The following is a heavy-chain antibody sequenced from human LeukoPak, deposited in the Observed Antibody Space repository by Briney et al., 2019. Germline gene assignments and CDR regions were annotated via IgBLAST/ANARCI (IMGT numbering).Heavy chain of an antibody. Sequence: GASVKVSCKVSGYTLTELSMHWVRQAPGKGLEWRGGFDPEDGETIYAQKFQGRVTMTEDTSTDTAYMELSSLRSEDTAVYYCATMAERFGYYYGMDVWGQGTTVTVSS. V-gene: IGHV1-24*01. J-gene: IGHJ6*02. CDR2: FDPEDGET. CDR1: GYTLTELS. CDR3: ATMAERFGYYYGMDV. D-gene: IGHD3-3*01.